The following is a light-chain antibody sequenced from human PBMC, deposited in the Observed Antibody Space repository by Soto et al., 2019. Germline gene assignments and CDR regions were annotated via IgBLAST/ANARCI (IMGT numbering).Light chain of an antibody. J-gene: IGKJ4*01. CDR1: QSVSSS. CDR2: ATS. Sequence: EIVLTQSPATLSLSPGERATLSCRASQSVSSSLAWYQQKPGQAPRLLIYATSHRATDIPTRFSGSGSETDFTLTISSLEPEDVAVYYCQQRSDWPPSLTFGGGTKVEIK. V-gene: IGKV3-11*01. CDR3: QQRSDWPPSLT.